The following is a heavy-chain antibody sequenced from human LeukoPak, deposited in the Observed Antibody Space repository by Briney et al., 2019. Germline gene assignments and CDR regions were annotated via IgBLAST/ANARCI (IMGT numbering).Heavy chain of an antibody. CDR2: IDPDTGDT. CDR3: ARAGHNSNSGGYDF. J-gene: IGHJ4*02. D-gene: IGHD3-22*01. V-gene: IGHV1-2*02. CDR1: GYTFIDHY. Sequence: ASVKVSFKPSGYTFIDHYLYWVRHAPGQGLESLGWIDPDTGDTNYPQKFQGRVTMICDTSSSTAYMELNRLRSDDTTVYYCARAGHNSNSGGYDFWGLGTLVTVSS.